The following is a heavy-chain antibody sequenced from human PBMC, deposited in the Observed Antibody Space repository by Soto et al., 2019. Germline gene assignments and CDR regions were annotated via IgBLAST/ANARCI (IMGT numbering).Heavy chain of an antibody. CDR1: GGSFSGYY. Sequence: SETLSLTCAVYGGSFSGYYWSWIRQPPGKGLEWIGEINHSGSTNYNPSLKSRVTMSVDTSKNQFSLKLTSVNAADTAVYYCTRGGDAYKNGHWGQGTLVTISS. J-gene: IGHJ4*02. CDR3: TRGGDAYKNGH. V-gene: IGHV4-34*01. D-gene: IGHD1-1*01. CDR2: INHSGST.